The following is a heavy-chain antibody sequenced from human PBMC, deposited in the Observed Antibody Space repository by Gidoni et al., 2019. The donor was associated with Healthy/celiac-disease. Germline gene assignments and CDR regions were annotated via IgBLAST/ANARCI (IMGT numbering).Heavy chain of an antibody. CDR1: GLNCEDYA. D-gene: IGHD5-12*01. J-gene: IGHJ4*02. CDR2: LSWNSGSI. CDR3: AKDTGWLHLSAWLAY. V-gene: IGHV3-9*01. Sequence: GQRGESGGGKVQPGRSLRLCCAGSGLNCEDYAMHWVVQAPGKGLEWVSGLSWNSGSIGYADSVKCRFTISIDTAKNSLYLQMNSLSAADTALYYCAKDTGWLHLSAWLAYCRQGTLVTVSS.